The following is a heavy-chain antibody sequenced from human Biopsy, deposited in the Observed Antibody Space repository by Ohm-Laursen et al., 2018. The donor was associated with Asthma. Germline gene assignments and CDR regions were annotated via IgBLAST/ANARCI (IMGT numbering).Heavy chain of an antibody. Sequence: ASVKVSCKISGYSLTDLSMHWVRQAPGQGLEWMGGHDHDEGGTVNARRFQGRVTMTEDTSTDTAYMELSSLSSDDTAVYYCASDFPKDYVRYNFQFWGQGTLVTVSP. D-gene: IGHD4-17*01. CDR2: HDHDEGGT. CDR3: ASDFPKDYVRYNFQF. J-gene: IGHJ4*02. CDR1: GYSLTDLS. V-gene: IGHV1-24*01.